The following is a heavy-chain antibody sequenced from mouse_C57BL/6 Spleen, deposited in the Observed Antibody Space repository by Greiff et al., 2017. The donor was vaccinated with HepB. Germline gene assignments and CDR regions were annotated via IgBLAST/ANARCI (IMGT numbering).Heavy chain of an antibody. CDR2: IDPSDSYT. V-gene: IGHV1-59*01. CDR1: GYTFTSYW. Sequence: QVQLQQPGAELVRPGTSVKLSCKASGYTFTSYWMHWVKQRPGQGLEWIGVIDPSDSYTNYNQKFKGKATLTVDTSSSTAYMQLSSLTSEDSAVYYCARKDGLPEAFAYWGQGTLVTVSA. J-gene: IGHJ3*01. CDR3: ARKDGLPEAFAY.